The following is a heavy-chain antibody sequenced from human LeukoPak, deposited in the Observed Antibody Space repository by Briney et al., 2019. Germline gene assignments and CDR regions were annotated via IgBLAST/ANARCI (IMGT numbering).Heavy chain of an antibody. D-gene: IGHD3-9*01. V-gene: IGHV1-18*01. CDR2: IGPFNDHT. CDR3: ARAIGYDRLTAFDS. Sequence: ASVKVSCKASGYKLNSYGIIWVRQAPGQGLQWMGWIGPFNDHTNYAQNFQGRVTMTTDTSTSTAYMELKSLTSHDTAIYYCARAIGYDRLTAFDSWGQGTLVTVSS. J-gene: IGHJ4*02. CDR1: GYKLNSYG.